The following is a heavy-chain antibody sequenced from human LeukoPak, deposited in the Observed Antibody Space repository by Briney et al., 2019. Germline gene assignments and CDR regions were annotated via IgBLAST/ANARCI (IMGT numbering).Heavy chain of an antibody. CDR1: GGSFSGYY. D-gene: IGHD3-9*01. J-gene: IGHJ4*02. CDR2: INHSGST. CDR3: ATRGTLTGYGSTDY. Sequence: PSETLSLTCAVYGGSFSGYYWSWIRQPPGKGLEWIGEINHSGSTYYNPSLKSRVTISVDTSKNQFSLKLSSVTAADTAVYYCATRGTLTGYGSTDYWGQGTLVTVSS. V-gene: IGHV4-34*01.